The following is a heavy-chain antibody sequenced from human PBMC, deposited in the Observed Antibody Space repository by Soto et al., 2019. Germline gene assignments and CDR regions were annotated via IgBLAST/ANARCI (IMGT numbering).Heavy chain of an antibody. CDR3: GKERYSKSLYMPVDY. J-gene: IGHJ4*02. V-gene: IGHV3-30*18. D-gene: IGHD1-26*01. Sequence: GGSLRLSCTVSGFTFSDYGMQWVRQAPGKGLEWVAGISYDGGDKHYADSVKGRFTISRDNSKNTLYLQMNSLREEDTAVYYCGKERYSKSLYMPVDYWGQGTLVTVSS. CDR2: ISYDGGDK. CDR1: GFTFSDYG.